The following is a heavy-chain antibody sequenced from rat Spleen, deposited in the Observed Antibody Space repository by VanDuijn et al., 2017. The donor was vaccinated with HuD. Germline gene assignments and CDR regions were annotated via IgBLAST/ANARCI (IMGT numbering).Heavy chain of an antibody. Sequence: EVQLVESGGGLVQPGRSLKLSCVTSGFTFNYYWMTWIRQAPGKGLEWVASISPSGGSTYYRVSVKGRFTASRDNAKSTLYLQMNSLRSEDTATYYCTRASTRGWYFDFWGPGTMVTVSS. CDR2: ISPSGGST. V-gene: IGHV5-31*01. CDR1: GFTFNYYW. CDR3: TRASTRGWYFDF. D-gene: IGHD1-10*01. J-gene: IGHJ1*01.